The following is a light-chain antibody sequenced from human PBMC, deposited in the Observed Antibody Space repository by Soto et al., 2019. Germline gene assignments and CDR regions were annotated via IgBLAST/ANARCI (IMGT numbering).Light chain of an antibody. V-gene: IGKV3-20*01. CDR1: QSVSSSY. CDR3: QQYGSSPPWM. Sequence: EIALTQSPGTLSLTPGERATLSCRASQSVSSSYLAWYQQKPGQAPRLLIYGASSRATGIPDRFSGSGSGTDFTLTISRLEPEDFAVYYCQQYGSSPPWMFGQGTKVEIK. CDR2: GAS. J-gene: IGKJ1*01.